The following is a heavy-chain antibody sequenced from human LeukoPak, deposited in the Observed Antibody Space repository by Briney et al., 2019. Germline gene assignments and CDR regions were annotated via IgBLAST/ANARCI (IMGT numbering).Heavy chain of an antibody. CDR3: ARVGVDDSGNIIKYFFDY. Sequence: PAETLSLTCTASGGPISSYQWNWIRQPPGKGLEWIGNIYYSGSANYNPSLKSRVIISVDTSKNQFSLKLSPVTAADTAVYYCARVGVDDSGNIIKYFFDYWGQGTLVTVSS. V-gene: IGHV4-59*01. CDR2: IYYSGSA. CDR1: GGPISSYQ. J-gene: IGHJ4*02. D-gene: IGHD4-23*01.